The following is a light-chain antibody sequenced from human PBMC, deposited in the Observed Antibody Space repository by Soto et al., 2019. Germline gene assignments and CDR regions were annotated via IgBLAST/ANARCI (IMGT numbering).Light chain of an antibody. CDR3: QQYGSSPS. J-gene: IGKJ4*01. V-gene: IGKV3-20*01. Sequence: EIVLTQSPGTLSLSPGERATLSCRASQSVSSSYLAWYQQKPGQAPRLLSYVASSRATGIPDRFSGSGSGTDFTLTISRLEPEDFAVYYCQQYGSSPSFGGGTKVEIK. CDR1: QSVSSSY. CDR2: VAS.